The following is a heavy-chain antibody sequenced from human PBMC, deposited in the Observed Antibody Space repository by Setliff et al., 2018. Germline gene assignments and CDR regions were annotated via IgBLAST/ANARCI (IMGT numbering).Heavy chain of an antibody. CDR2: VVQAGGG. D-gene: IGHD1-26*01. V-gene: IGHV3-23*01. Sequence: GGSLRLSCAASGFTFRDYSLAWVRQVPGKGLEWVAGVVQAGGGVYADSVKGRSTSSRDNSKNTIFLQMNNLRAEDTATYYCAKDRVNDGFWDFDSWGQGIVVTVSS. CDR1: GFTFRDYS. J-gene: IGHJ4*02. CDR3: AKDRVNDGFWDFDS.